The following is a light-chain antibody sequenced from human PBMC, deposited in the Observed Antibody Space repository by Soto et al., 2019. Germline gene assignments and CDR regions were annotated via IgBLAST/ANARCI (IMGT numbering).Light chain of an antibody. CDR3: QSYDTSVNGL. J-gene: IGLJ3*02. Sequence: QSVLTQPPSVSGAPGQRVTIPCIGSSSNIGAGYDVHWYQQLPGRAPKLIISRNSKRPSGVPDRFSASKSGTSASLIITGLQPEDEADYYCQSYDTSVNGLFGGGTKLTVL. V-gene: IGLV1-40*01. CDR2: RNS. CDR1: SSNIGAGYD.